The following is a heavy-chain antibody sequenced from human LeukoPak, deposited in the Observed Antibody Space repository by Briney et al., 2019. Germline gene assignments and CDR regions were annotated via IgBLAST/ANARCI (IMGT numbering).Heavy chain of an antibody. CDR3: ARVPGIAVAGQFDY. CDR1: GFTVSSNY. J-gene: IGHJ4*02. Sequence: GGSLRLSCAASGFTVSSNYMSWVRQAPGKGLEWVSVIYSGGSTYYADSVKGRFTISRDNSKNTLYLQMNSLRAEDTAVYYCARVPGIAVAGQFDYWGQGTLVTVSS. CDR2: IYSGGST. V-gene: IGHV3-53*01. D-gene: IGHD6-19*01.